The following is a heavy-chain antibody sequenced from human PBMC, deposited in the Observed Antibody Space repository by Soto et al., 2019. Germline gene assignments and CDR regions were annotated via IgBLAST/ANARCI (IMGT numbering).Heavy chain of an antibody. CDR2: LKSDGSST. J-gene: IGHJ5*02. CDR3: ARSWGGELVT. Sequence: EVQLVESGGGLVQPGGSLRLSCAASGFTFSDYWMHWVRQAPGKGLVWVSRLKSDGSSTSYADSVKGRFTISRDNARSDLFLQMKGLRAEDTGVYYCARSWGGELVTWGLGTLVIVSS. V-gene: IGHV3-74*01. D-gene: IGHD3-16*01. CDR1: GFTFSDYW.